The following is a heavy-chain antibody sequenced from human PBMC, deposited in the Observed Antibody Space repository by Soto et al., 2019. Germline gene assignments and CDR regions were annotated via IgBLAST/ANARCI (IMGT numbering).Heavy chain of an antibody. CDR1: GFTFSTHA. CDR3: ARDSGPEGGGACDI. Sequence: EVQLLESGGGLVQPGGSLRLSCAASGFTFSTHAMIWVRQAPGKGLNWVSTVDVGGGSTYYTDSVKGRFTVSRDNSKNTVYLQLNTLRAEDTAIYFCARDSGPEGGGACDIGGQGTMVTVSS. J-gene: IGHJ3*02. D-gene: IGHD6-25*01. CDR2: VDVGGGST. V-gene: IGHV3-23*01.